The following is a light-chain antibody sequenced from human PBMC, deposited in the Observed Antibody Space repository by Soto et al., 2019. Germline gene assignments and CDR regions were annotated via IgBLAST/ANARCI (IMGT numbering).Light chain of an antibody. Sequence: DIQMTQSPSTLSASVGDRVTITCRASQTLRTWLAGYEQKPGKAPKLLIYDVSILQSGDPSRFSGSESGTEMTLTISSPQPDNFATYYCQQDNGYPLTFGGGTKVEF. CDR3: QQDNGYPLT. CDR1: QTLRTW. CDR2: DVS. V-gene: IGKV1-5*01. J-gene: IGKJ4*01.